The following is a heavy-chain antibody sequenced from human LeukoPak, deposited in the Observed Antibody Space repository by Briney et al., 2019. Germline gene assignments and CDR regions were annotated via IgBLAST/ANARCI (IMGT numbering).Heavy chain of an antibody. Sequence: PGGSLRLSCAASGFTFSSYWMHWVRQAPGKGLVWVSRIHTDGTVTTYADSVKGRFTISRDNAQNSLYLQMNSLRAEDTAIYYCVRDRGTYRPIDYWGQGTLVTVSS. J-gene: IGHJ4*02. CDR3: VRDRGTYRPIDY. V-gene: IGHV3-74*01. D-gene: IGHD1-26*01. CDR1: GFTFSSYW. CDR2: IHTDGTVT.